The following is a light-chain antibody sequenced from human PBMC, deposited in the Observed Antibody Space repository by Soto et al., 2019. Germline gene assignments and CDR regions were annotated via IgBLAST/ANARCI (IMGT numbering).Light chain of an antibody. CDR1: QSVASF. Sequence: EIVLAQSPATLSLSPGERATLSCRASQSVASFLAWYQQKPGQAPRLLIYDASHRTAGIPARFSGSGSGTDFSLTISSLEPEDFALYYCQQRSTWPPTFGQGTRLEIK. CDR2: DAS. CDR3: QQRSTWPPT. J-gene: IGKJ5*01. V-gene: IGKV3-11*01.